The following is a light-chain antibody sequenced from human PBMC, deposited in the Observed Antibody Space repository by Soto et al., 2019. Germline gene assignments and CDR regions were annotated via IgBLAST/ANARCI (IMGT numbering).Light chain of an antibody. V-gene: IGKV1-9*01. CDR2: EVS. CDR3: LQHNSYPPT. CDR1: QGVSSH. Sequence: IQLTHFPSSLSASVGDRVTVTCRASQGVSSHLAWHQQKPGKAPKLLIYEVSTLQSGVPSRFSGSGSGTDFTLTISSLQPEDFATYYCLQHNSYPPTFGQGTKVDI. J-gene: IGKJ1*01.